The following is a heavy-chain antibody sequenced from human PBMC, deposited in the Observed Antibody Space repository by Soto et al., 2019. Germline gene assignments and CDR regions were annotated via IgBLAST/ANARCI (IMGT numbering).Heavy chain of an antibody. CDR1: GFPVRSYN. V-gene: IGHV3-21*01. CDR2: ISASSIYI. D-gene: IGHD3-16*01. J-gene: IGHJ6*02. CDR3: GRGLWPEGGMDV. Sequence: GGSLRLSCAASGFPVRSYNMNWVRQAPGKGLEWVSYISASSIYIYYADSVKGRFTISRDNAKNSLNLQMNSLRADDTAVYFCGRGLWPEGGMDVWGQGTTVTVSS.